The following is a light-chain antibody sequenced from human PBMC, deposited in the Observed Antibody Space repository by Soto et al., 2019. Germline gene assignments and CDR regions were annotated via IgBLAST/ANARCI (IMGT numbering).Light chain of an antibody. J-gene: IGLJ2*01. Sequence: QSALTQHASVSGSPGQSITISCTGTSSDVGAYSYVSWYQQHPGKAPKLMIYEVSNRPSGVSDRFSGSKSGNTASLTISGLQAEDEADYYCSSYTTSSTLAFGGGTKLTVL. CDR3: SSYTTSSTLA. CDR2: EVS. CDR1: SSDVGAYSY. V-gene: IGLV2-14*01.